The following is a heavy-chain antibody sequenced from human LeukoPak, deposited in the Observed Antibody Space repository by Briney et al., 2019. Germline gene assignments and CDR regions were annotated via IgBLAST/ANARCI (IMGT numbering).Heavy chain of an antibody. CDR1: GYTFTGYY. D-gene: IGHD4-23*01. V-gene: IGHV1-2*02. J-gene: IGHJ4*02. CDR2: INPNSGGT. CDR3: VRDHGGNSVQDY. Sequence: ASVKVSCKASGYTFTGYYMHWVRQAPGQGLEWMGWINPNSGGTNYAQKFQGRVTMTRDTSISTAYMELSRLRSDDTAVYYCVRDHGGNSVQDYWGQGTLVTVSS.